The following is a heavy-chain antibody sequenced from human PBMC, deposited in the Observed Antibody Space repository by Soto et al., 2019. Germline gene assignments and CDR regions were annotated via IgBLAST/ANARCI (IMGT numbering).Heavy chain of an antibody. CDR1: GGSFSGYY. V-gene: IGHV4-34*01. D-gene: IGHD2-2*01. CDR2: INHSGST. CDR3: GRGRYCSSTSCYYYYYGMDV. J-gene: IGHJ6*02. Sequence: SETLSLTCAVYGGSFSGYYWSWIRQPPGKGLEWIGEINHSGSTNYNPSLKSRVTISVDTSKNQFSLKLSSVTAADTAVYYCGRGRYCSSTSCYYYYYGMDVWGQGTTVTVTS.